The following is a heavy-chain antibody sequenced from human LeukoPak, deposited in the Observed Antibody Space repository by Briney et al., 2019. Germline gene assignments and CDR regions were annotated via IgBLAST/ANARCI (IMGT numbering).Heavy chain of an antibody. CDR2: ISGSGGST. D-gene: IGHD5-24*01. CDR1: GFTFTTYA. Sequence: GGSLRLSCAASGFTFTTYAMTWVRQAPGKGLEWVSAISGSGGSTYYADSVKGRFTISRDNSKNTLHLQMNSLRAEDTAVYYCAKSSPEMTTHSYFDYWGQGTLVTVSS. V-gene: IGHV3-23*01. J-gene: IGHJ4*02. CDR3: AKSSPEMTTHSYFDY.